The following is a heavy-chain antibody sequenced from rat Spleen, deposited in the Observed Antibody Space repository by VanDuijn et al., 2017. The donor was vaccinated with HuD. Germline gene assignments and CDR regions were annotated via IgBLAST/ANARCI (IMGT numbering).Heavy chain of an antibody. Sequence: EVQLVESDGGLVQPGRSLKLSCAATGFTFSDYNMAWVRQAPKKGLEWVATISTGGGNAYYRDSVKGRFTISRDNAKSTLYLQMDSLRSEDTATYYCARQNDGSYYWFAYWGQGTLVTVSS. CDR3: ARQNDGSYYWFAY. D-gene: IGHD1-12*02. V-gene: IGHV5-25*01. J-gene: IGHJ3*01. CDR2: ISTGGGNA. CDR1: GFTFSDYN.